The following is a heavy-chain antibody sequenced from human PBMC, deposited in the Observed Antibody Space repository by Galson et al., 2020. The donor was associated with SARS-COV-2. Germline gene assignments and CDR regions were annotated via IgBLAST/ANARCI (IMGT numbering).Heavy chain of an antibody. D-gene: IGHD1-1*01. CDR2: TDPSDSYT. Sequence: HGESLKISCKGSGYRFSSYWLTWVRQRPGKGLEWVARTDPSDSYTNYSPSFQGHVTISVDKSIGTIYLQWSSLKASDTAIYYCARSRYNHDKWGQGTLVTVSS. CDR3: ARSRYNHDK. V-gene: IGHV5-10-1*01. CDR1: GYRFSSYW. J-gene: IGHJ4*02.